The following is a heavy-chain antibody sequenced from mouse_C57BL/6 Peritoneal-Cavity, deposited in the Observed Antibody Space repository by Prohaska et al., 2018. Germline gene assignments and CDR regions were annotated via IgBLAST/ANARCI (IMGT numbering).Heavy chain of an antibody. CDR2: IYLSVSET. CDR1: GYTFTSYW. D-gene: IGHD1-3*01. CDR3: YQRRVHG. V-gene: IGHV1-52*01. Sequence: ELVRPGSSVKLSCKASGYTFTSYWMHWVKQRPIQGLEWIVNIYLSVSETHYNQKFKDKVFLMIRKPPRTTLLPTRCPYTTLFRFKQWYQRRVHGWGTGTTVTVSS. J-gene: IGHJ1*03.